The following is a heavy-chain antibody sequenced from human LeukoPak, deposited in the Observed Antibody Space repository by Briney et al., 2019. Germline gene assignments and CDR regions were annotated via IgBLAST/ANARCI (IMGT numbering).Heavy chain of an antibody. CDR2: ISGSGGST. CDR3: ARGGCSGGSCYADY. V-gene: IGHV3-23*01. D-gene: IGHD2-15*01. J-gene: IGHJ4*02. Sequence: GGSLRLSCAASGFTFSSYAMSWVRQAPGKGLEWVSAISGSGGSTYYADSVKGRFTISRDNSKNTLYLQMNSLRAGDTAVYYCARGGCSGGSCYADYWGQGTLVTVSS. CDR1: GFTFSSYA.